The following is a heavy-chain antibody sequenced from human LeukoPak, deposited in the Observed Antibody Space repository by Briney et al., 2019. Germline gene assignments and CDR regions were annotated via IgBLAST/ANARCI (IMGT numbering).Heavy chain of an antibody. CDR3: ARAAAAETFDY. CDR2: ILYSGST. V-gene: IGHV4-31*03. CDR1: GGSISGSYH. Sequence: TSETLSLTCTVSGGSISGSYHWSWIRQQPGKGLEWIGYILYSGSTHHNPSLKSGVRISVDTSKNQFSLKLSSVTAADTAVYYCARAAAAETFDYWGQGTLVTVSS. J-gene: IGHJ4*02. D-gene: IGHD6-13*01.